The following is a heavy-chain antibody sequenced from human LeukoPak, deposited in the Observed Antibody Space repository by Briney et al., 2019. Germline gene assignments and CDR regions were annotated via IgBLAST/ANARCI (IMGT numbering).Heavy chain of an antibody. J-gene: IGHJ4*02. V-gene: IGHV3-21*01. D-gene: IGHD4-17*01. CDR3: ARDRDYGDPDY. Sequence: GGSLRLSCAASGFTFSNYWMSWVRQAPGKGLEWVSSISSSSSYIYYADSVKGRFTISRDNAKNSLYLQMNSLRAEDTAVYYCARDRDYGDPDYWGQGTLVTVSS. CDR1: GFTFSNYW. CDR2: ISSSSSYI.